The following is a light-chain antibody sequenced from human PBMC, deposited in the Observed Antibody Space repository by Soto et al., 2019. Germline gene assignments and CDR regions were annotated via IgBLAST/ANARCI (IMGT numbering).Light chain of an antibody. V-gene: IGLV2-14*03. CDR1: SSDVGGYNY. CDR2: DVS. Sequence: QSALTQPASVSGSPGQSITISCTGTSSDVGGYNYVSWYQHHPGKAPKLIIYDVSNRPSGVSIRFSGSKSDNTASLTISGLQPVDEADYHCSSYTTSNTRQIVFGTGTKLTVL. J-gene: IGLJ1*01. CDR3: SSYTTSNTRQIV.